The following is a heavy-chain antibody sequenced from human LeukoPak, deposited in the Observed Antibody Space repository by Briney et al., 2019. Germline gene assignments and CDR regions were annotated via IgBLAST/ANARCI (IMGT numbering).Heavy chain of an antibody. CDR2: IHNHAGLT. Sequence: GSLRLSCAASEFTFSTYAMTWVRQAPGKGLAWVSLIHNHAGLTYYADSVKGRFTVSRDNSKNTLYLQMNSLRAEDTALYYCVKHGYSSGWPQVPCDSWGQGTLVTVSS. CDR1: EFTFSTYA. V-gene: IGHV3-23*01. CDR3: VKHGYSSGWPQVPCDS. D-gene: IGHD6-19*01. J-gene: IGHJ4*02.